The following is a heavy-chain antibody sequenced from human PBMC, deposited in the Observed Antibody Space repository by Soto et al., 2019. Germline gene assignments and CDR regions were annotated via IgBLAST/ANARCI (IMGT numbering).Heavy chain of an antibody. CDR1: GFTFSSYG. D-gene: IGHD6-13*01. J-gene: IGHJ4*02. CDR3: DRETEEGHAAGTGFDY. CDR2: IWYDGSSK. Sequence: GGSLRLSCAASGFTFSSYGMHWVRQAPGKGLEWVAVIWYDGSSKYYADSVKGRFTISRDNSKNTLYLQMNSLRAEDTAVYYCDRETEEGHAAGTGFDYWRQGPLVTVSS. V-gene: IGHV3-33*01.